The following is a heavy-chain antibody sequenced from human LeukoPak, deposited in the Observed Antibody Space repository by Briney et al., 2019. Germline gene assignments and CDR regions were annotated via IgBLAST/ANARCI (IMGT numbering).Heavy chain of an antibody. D-gene: IGHD2-15*01. CDR2: IYYSGST. CDR1: GGSFSTYC. V-gene: IGHV4-39*01. CDR3: ARRHVVELAATRGPEYYFDY. J-gene: IGHJ4*02. Sequence: SETLSLTCSVSGGSFSTYCWGWIRQPPGKGLEWIGSIYYSGSTYYNPSLKSRVTISVDTSKNQFSLKLSSVTAADTAVYYCARRHVVELAATRGPEYYFDYWGQGTLVTVSS.